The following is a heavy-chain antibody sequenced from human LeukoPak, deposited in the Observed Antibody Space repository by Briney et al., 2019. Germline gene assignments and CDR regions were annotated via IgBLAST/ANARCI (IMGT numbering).Heavy chain of an antibody. CDR2: IYTSGST. J-gene: IGHJ6*03. D-gene: IGHD3-16*02. CDR3: ARGSYRYPYYYYYYMDV. Sequence: PSETLSLTCAVYGGSFSGYHWSWIRQPAGKGLEWIGRIYTSGSTNYNPSLKSRVTMSVDTSKNQFSLKLSSVTAADTAVYYCARGSYRYPYYYYYYMDVWGKGTTVTISS. CDR1: GGSFSGYH. V-gene: IGHV4-59*10.